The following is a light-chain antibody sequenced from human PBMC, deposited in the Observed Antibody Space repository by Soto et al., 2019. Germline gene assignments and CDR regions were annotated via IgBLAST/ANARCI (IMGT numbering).Light chain of an antibody. V-gene: IGKV1-39*01. Sequence: DIQMTQSPSSLSAFVGDRVTITCRASQSISRYLNWYQQKPGKTPNLLIYATSSLYKGVPSRFSGSGSGTDFTLTISSLQPEDFATYYCQQSYTTQGTFGQGTTVEVK. CDR2: ATS. CDR1: QSISRY. CDR3: QQSYTTQGT. J-gene: IGKJ1*01.